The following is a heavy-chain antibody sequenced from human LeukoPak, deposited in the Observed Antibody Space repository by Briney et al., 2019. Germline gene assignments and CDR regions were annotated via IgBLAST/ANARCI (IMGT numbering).Heavy chain of an antibody. CDR1: GSTFTSYW. V-gene: IGHV5-51*01. CDR3: ARHNQDIVLMVYATGWYFDL. CDR2: IYPGDSDT. J-gene: IGHJ2*01. D-gene: IGHD2-8*01. Sequence: GESLKISCQGSGSTFTSYWIGWVRQMPGKGLEWMGIIYPGDSDTRYSPSFQGQVTISADKSIRTAYLQWSSLKASDTAMYYCARHNQDIVLMVYATGWYFDLWGRGTLVTVSS.